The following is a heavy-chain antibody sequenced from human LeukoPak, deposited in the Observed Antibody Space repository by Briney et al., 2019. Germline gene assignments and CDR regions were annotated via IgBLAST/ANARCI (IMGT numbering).Heavy chain of an antibody. CDR2: ISGSGGST. CDR1: GFTFSSNA. Sequence: PGGSLRLSCAAPGFTFSSNAMSWVRQAPGKGLGWASAISGSGGSTYYADSVKGRFTISRDNSKNTLYLQMNSLRAEDTAVYYCAKGSGEVVIADEDYWGQGTLVTVSS. V-gene: IGHV3-23*01. J-gene: IGHJ4*02. D-gene: IGHD2-21*01. CDR3: AKGSGEVVIADEDY.